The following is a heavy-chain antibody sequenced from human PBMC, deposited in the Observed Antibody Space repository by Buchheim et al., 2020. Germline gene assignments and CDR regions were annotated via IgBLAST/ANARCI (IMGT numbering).Heavy chain of an antibody. V-gene: IGHV3-30*04. Sequence: QVQLVESGGGVVQPGRSLRLSCTASGFTFSSYSMHWVRQAPGKGLEWVAVIPNSGNTIFYSDSVKGRFTISRANPKNTLSLLMNSLTSDDAAVYFCARELGFKGSLDYWGQGT. J-gene: IGHJ4*02. CDR3: ARELGFKGSLDY. CDR1: GFTFSSYS. D-gene: IGHD3-10*01. CDR2: IPNSGNTI.